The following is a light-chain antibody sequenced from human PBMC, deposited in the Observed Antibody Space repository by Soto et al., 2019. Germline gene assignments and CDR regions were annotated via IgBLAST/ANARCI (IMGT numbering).Light chain of an antibody. CDR2: LAS. V-gene: IGKV2-28*01. CDR1: QSLLYSNGANY. CDR3: MQALEART. J-gene: IGKJ1*01. Sequence: DIVLTQSPLSLPVSPGEPASISCRSSQSLLYSNGANYLDWYLQRPGQSPQLLIFLASNRASGVPDRFSCSGSGTDFTLRISRVEAEDVGIYYCMQALEARTFGPGTRVEF.